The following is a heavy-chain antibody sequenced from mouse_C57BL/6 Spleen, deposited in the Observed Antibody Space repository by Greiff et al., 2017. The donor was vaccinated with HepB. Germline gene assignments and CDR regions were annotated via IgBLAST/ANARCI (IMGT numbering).Heavy chain of an antibody. CDR2: IYPRSGNT. CDR1: GYTFTSYG. Sequence: VQLQQSGAELARPGASVKLSCKASGYTFTSYGISWVKQRTGQGLEWIGEIYPRSGNTYYNEKFKGKATLTADKSSSTAYMELRSLTSEDSAVYFGARGYYGSSYWFAYWGQGTLVTVSA. V-gene: IGHV1-81*01. CDR3: ARGYYGSSYWFAY. J-gene: IGHJ3*01. D-gene: IGHD1-1*01.